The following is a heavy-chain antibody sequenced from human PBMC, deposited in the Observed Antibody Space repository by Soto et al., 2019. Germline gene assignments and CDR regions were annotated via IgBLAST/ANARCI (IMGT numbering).Heavy chain of an antibody. CDR3: TSYYDILTGYYLS. CDR2: IRSKAYGGTT. D-gene: IGHD3-9*01. J-gene: IGHJ4*02. CDR1: GFTFGDYA. V-gene: IGHV3-49*03. Sequence: GGSLRLSCTASGFTFGDYAMSWFRQAPGKGLEWVGFIRSKAYGGTTEYAASVKGRFTISRDDSKSIAYLQMNSLKTEDTAVYYCTSYYDILTGYYLSWGQGTLVTVSS.